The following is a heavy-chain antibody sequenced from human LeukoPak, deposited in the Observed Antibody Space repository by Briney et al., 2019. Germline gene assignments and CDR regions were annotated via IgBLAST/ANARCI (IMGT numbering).Heavy chain of an antibody. D-gene: IGHD6-19*01. CDR3: ARGGSDWYNGDY. CDR2: ISNTSTTT. CDR1: GFTFNNYH. V-gene: IGHV3-48*02. Sequence: GGSLRLSCAASGFTFNNYHMNWVRQAPGKGLEWVSYISNTSTTTHYADSVKGRFTSSRDNAKNTLYLQMSSLRDEDTAVYYCARGGSDWYNGDYWGQGTLVTVSS. J-gene: IGHJ4*02.